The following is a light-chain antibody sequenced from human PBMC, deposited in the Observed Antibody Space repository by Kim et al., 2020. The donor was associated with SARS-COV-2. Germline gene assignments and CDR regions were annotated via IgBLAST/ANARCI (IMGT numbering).Light chain of an antibody. V-gene: IGKV3-15*01. CDR3: HQYNHWPVGDT. Sequence: SPGERATVSCRASQNINNNLAWYQHKPGQAPRLLIHSTSSRATGVPGRFAGTGSGTHFTLTISSLQSEDIAVYYCHQYNHWPVGDTFGGGTKVEI. J-gene: IGKJ4*01. CDR1: QNINNN. CDR2: STS.